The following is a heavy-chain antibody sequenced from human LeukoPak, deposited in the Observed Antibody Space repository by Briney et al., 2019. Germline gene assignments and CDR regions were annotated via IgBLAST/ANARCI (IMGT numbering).Heavy chain of an antibody. Sequence: SETLSLTCTVSGGSISSYYWSWIRQPAGKGLELIERIYISGTTNYNPSLKSRVTMSVDTSKNQFSLKLRSVTAADTAVYYCARAPTGTGGWNWFDPWGQGTLVTVSS. CDR2: IYISGTT. D-gene: IGHD1-1*01. CDR1: GGSISSYY. CDR3: ARAPTGTGGWNWFDP. V-gene: IGHV4-4*07. J-gene: IGHJ5*02.